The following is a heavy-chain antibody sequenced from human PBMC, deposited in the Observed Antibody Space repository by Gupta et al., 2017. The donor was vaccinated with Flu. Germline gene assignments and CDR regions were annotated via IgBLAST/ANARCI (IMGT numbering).Heavy chain of an antibody. V-gene: IGHV4-59*01. J-gene: IGHJ4*02. CDR3: AREYDTTIDY. CDR2: VYYSGST. D-gene: IGHD3-22*01. CDR1: GGSISPYY. Sequence: QVQLQESGPGLVKPSETLSLTCTVSGGSISPYYWTWIRQPPGKALEWIGYVYYSGSTNYNPSLKSRVTISVDTSKNQVSLKLTSMTAADAALYYCAREYDTTIDYWGQGALVTVSS.